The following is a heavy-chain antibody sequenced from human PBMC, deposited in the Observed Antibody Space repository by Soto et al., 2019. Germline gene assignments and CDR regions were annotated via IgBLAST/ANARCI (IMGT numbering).Heavy chain of an antibody. CDR3: ARVVEARPDVGYYYYYMDV. CDR1: GGSISSYY. V-gene: IGHV4-59*01. Sequence: SETLSLTCTVSGGSISSYYWSWIRQPPGKGLEWIGYIYYSGSTNYNPSLKSRVTISVDTSKNQFSLKLSSVTAADTAVYYCARVVEARPDVGYYYYYMDVWGKGTTVTVSS. CDR2: IYYSGST. D-gene: IGHD6-6*01. J-gene: IGHJ6*03.